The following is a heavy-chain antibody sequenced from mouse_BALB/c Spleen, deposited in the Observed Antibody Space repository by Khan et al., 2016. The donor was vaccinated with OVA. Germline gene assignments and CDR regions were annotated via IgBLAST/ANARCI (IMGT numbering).Heavy chain of an antibody. J-gene: IGHJ3*01. CDR3: ARDGYSPWFAY. CDR1: GFNIKDYY. Sequence: VQLKQSGAELVRPGALVKLSCKASGFNIKDYYIHWVKQRPEQGLEWIGWIDPENGNTIYDPKFLGKASITADTSSNTAYLRLSSLTSEDTAVYYCARDGYSPWFAYWGQGTLVTVSA. CDR2: IDPENGNT. D-gene: IGHD2-3*01. V-gene: IGHV14-1*02.